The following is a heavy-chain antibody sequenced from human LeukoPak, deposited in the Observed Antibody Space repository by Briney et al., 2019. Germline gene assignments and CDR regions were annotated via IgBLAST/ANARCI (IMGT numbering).Heavy chain of an antibody. J-gene: IGHJ4*02. V-gene: IGHV3-30*18. CDR2: ISYDGSNE. CDR1: GFTFSDYA. CDR3: AKAGGYCSGGTCYSNF. Sequence: PGGSLRLSCAASGFTFSDYAIHWVRQAPGKGLEWVAIISYDGSNEYYADSVKGRFTISRDNSKNTLYLQMNSLRTEDTAVYYWAKAGGYCSGGTCYSNFWGQGALVTVSS. D-gene: IGHD2-15*01.